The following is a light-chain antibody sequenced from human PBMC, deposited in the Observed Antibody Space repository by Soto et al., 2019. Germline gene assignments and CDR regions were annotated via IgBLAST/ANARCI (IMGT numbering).Light chain of an antibody. J-gene: IGLJ2*01. CDR3: QVWDSPSDHRV. CDR2: DAS. Sequence: SYELTQPPSVSVAPGQTARITCGGNNIGSKSVHWYQQKPGQAPVLVVYDASDRPSGIPERFSGSNSGNTATLTISRVEAGDEADYYCQVWDSPSDHRVFGGGTKVTVL. V-gene: IGLV3-21*02. CDR1: NIGSKS.